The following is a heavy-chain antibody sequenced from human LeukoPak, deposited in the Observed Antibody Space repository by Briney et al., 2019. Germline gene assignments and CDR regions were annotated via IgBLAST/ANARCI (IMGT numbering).Heavy chain of an antibody. CDR3: ARDGGGWVIDY. D-gene: IGHD6-19*01. CDR1: GFTFSDYS. CDR2: IDSITSTI. J-gene: IGHJ4*02. V-gene: IGHV3-48*04. Sequence: GGSLRLSCAASGFTFSDYSMNWVRQAPGKGLEWVSYIDSITSTIYYTDSVKGRFTISRDNAKNSLYLEMNSLRAEDTAVYYCARDGGGWVIDYWGQGTLVIVPS.